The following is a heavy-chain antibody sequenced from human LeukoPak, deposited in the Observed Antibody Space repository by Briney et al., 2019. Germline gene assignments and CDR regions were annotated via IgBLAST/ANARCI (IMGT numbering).Heavy chain of an antibody. CDR3: VSFYETY. CDR1: GNYW. CDR2: INSDGSWT. Sequence: GGSLRLSCAASGNYWMHWVRQVPGKGLVWVSHINSDGSWTSYADSVKGRFTISKDNAKNTVYLQMNSLRAEDTAVYYCVSFYETYWGRGALVTVSS. V-gene: IGHV3-74*01. D-gene: IGHD2/OR15-2a*01. J-gene: IGHJ4*02.